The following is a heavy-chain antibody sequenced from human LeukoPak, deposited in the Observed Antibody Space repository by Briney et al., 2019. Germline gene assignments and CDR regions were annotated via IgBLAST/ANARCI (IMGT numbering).Heavy chain of an antibody. D-gene: IGHD3-10*01. J-gene: IGHJ2*01. CDR3: ARMSAYYGSGSYSYFDL. Sequence: SETLSLTCTVSGSSISSYYWSWIRQPPGRGLERLAYIYYSGSTNYNPSLKSRVTISVDTSMNQFSLKLSSVTAADTAVYYCARMSAYYGSGSYSYFDLWGRGTLVTVSS. CDR2: IYYSGST. V-gene: IGHV4-59*01. CDR1: GSSISSYY.